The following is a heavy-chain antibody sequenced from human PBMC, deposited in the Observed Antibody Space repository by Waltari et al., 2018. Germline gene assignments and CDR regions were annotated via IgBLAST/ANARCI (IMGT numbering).Heavy chain of an antibody. V-gene: IGHV5-51*01. CDR3: ARLEVMATGKYYFDY. CDR1: GSSFNSYW. CDR2: IYPGDSDS. D-gene: IGHD2-21*01. Sequence: EVQLVQSGAEVKKPGESLKISCKGSGSSFNSYWIGWVRQMPGKGLEWMAIIYPGDSDSRYSPPFQGQVTISVDKSINTAYLQWNNLKTSDSAIYYCARLEVMATGKYYFDYWGQGTLVTVSS. J-gene: IGHJ4*02.